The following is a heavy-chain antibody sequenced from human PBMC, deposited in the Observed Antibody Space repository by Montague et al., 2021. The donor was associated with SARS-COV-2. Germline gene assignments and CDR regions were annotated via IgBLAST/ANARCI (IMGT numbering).Heavy chain of an antibody. V-gene: IGHV3-30*04. CDR3: ARDVGLLNDY. CDR1: GFTFSSYA. J-gene: IGHJ4*02. Sequence: SLRLSCAAPGFTFSSYAMHWVRQAPGKGLEWVAVISYDGSNKYYADSVKGRFTISRDNSKNTLYLQMNSLRAEDTAVYYCARDVGLLNDYWGQGTLVTVSS. D-gene: IGHD2-21*02. CDR2: ISYDGSNK.